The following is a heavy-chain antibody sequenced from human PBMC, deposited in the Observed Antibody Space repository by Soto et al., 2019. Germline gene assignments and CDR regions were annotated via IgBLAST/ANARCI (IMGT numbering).Heavy chain of an antibody. CDR2: IIPIFGTA. Sequence: QVQLVQSGAEVKKPGSSVTVSCKASGGTFRSYAISWVRQAPVQGLEWMGGIIPIFGTANYAQKFQGRVTITAEDSTSTAYMELSSLRAEDTAVYYGARGVVLRFLEWLLGAFDRWGQGTMVNVSS. CDR1: GGTFRSYA. CDR3: ARGVVLRFLEWLLGAFDR. D-gene: IGHD3-3*01. J-gene: IGHJ3*01. V-gene: IGHV1-69*01.